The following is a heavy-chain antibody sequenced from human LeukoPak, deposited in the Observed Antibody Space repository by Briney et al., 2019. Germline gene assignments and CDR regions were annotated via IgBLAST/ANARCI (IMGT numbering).Heavy chain of an antibody. CDR3: AGRSRSGWYYDY. D-gene: IGHD6-19*01. CDR2: IYYSGST. V-gene: IGHV4-59*01. CDR1: GDSISGYY. J-gene: IGHJ4*02. Sequence: SETLSLTCAVSGDSISGYYWSWIRQPPGKGLEWIGYIYYSGSTNYNPSLKSRVTISVDTSKNQFSLKLSTVTAADTAVYFCAGRSRSGWYYDYWGQGTLVTVSS.